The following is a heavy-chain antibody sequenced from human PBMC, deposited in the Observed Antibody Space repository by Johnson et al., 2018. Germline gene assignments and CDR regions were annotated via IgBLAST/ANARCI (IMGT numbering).Heavy chain of an antibody. CDR1: GYTFTSYD. D-gene: IGHD5-12*01. Sequence: QVQLVQSGAEVKKPGASVKVSCKASGYTFTSYDINWVRQATGQGLEWMGWMNPNSGNTGYAQKFQGRDTMTRNTSISTAYMELGSLRSEDTAVYYCAGGSYDPDSSDIWGQGTMVTVAS. CDR3: AGGSYDPDSSDI. CDR2: MNPNSGNT. V-gene: IGHV1-8*01. J-gene: IGHJ3*02.